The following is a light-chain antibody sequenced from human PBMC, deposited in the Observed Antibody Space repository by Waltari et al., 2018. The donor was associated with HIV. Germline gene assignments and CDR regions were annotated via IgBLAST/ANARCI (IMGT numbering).Light chain of an antibody. V-gene: IGLV3-25*03. CDR1: ELANQN. Sequence: SSDLTQAPSVSVSPGQTASLSCSGHELANQNVHWYHEKAGQPPVLVLSRDTERPLGISERISGSRSGSLATLTITGVLAEDEADYYCQSAAPSGTSVIFGGGTKLTVL. CDR2: RDT. J-gene: IGLJ2*01. CDR3: QSAAPSGTSVI.